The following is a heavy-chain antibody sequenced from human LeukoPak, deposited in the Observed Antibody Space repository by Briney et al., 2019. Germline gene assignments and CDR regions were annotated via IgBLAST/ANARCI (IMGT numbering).Heavy chain of an antibody. CDR2: IYSGGTT. CDR3: ARDITSSYGGYLDY. D-gene: IGHD2-2*01. Sequence: GGSLRLSCAASGFTVSSNYMSWVRQAPGKGLEWASVIYSGGTTYYADSVKGRFAISRDTSKNTLYLQMNSLRAEDTAVYYCARDITSSYGGYLDYWGQGALVTVSS. CDR1: GFTVSSNY. J-gene: IGHJ4*02. V-gene: IGHV3-53*01.